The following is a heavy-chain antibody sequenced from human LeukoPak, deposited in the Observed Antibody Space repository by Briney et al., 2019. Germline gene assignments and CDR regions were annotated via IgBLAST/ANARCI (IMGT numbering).Heavy chain of an antibody. CDR2: IYNGGST. CDR1: GFNFRAYW. J-gene: IGHJ4*02. V-gene: IGHV3-53*01. D-gene: IGHD1-1*01. Sequence: PGGSLRLSCTTSGFNFRAYWMGWVRQAPGKGLEWVSVIYNGGSTYYADSVKGRFTISRDNSKNTLYLQMNSLRAEDTAVYYCARGGSWNDFDYWGQGTLVTVSS. CDR3: ARGGSWNDFDY.